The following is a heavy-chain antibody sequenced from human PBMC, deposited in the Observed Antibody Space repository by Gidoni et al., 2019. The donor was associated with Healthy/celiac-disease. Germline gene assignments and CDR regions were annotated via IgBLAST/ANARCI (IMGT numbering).Heavy chain of an antibody. D-gene: IGHD6-6*01. CDR1: GYSFTSYW. V-gene: IGHV5-10-1*03. J-gene: IGHJ6*02. CDR2: IDPSDSYT. Sequence: EVQLVQSGAEVKKPGESLRISCKGSGYSFTSYWISWVRQMPGKGLEWMGRIDPSDSYTNYSPSFQGHVTISADKSISTAYLQWSSLKASDTAMYYCARRAGGYSSSANLVYYGMDVWGQGTTVTVSS. CDR3: ARRAGGYSSSANLVYYGMDV.